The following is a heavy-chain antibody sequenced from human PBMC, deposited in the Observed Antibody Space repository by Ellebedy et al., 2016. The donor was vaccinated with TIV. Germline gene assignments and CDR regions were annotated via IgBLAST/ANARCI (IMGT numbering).Heavy chain of an antibody. Sequence: GESLKISCTASGFTFDDFAMTWFRQAPGKGLEWVGFIRSKIYGGTTGYAASLKGRFTISRDDSKSIAYLQMNSLKTEDTAVYYCTRGGRGMISYWGQGILVTVSA. CDR3: TRGGRGMISY. CDR2: IRSKIYGGTT. D-gene: IGHD3-22*01. V-gene: IGHV3-49*03. CDR1: GFTFDDFA. J-gene: IGHJ4*02.